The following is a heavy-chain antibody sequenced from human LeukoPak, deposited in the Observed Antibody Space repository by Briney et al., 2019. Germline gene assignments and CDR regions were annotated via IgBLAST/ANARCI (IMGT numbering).Heavy chain of an antibody. J-gene: IGHJ4*02. CDR1: GFSFSAYG. CDR2: IWYDGSRE. V-gene: IGHV3-33*01. D-gene: IGHD6-13*01. CDR3: ARSWQQLVFYFDH. Sequence: GTSLRLSCAASGFSFSAYGMHWVRQAPGKGLEWVAVIWYDGSRESYTDSVQGRFTISRDNSKNTLYLQMNSLRAEDTAVYYCARSWQQLVFYFDHGGQGTLVTVSS.